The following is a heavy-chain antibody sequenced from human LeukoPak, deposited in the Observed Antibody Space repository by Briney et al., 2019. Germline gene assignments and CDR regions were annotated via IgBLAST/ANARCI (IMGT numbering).Heavy chain of an antibody. D-gene: IGHD3-3*01. CDR1: GYTFTGYY. Sequence: GASVKVSCKASGYTFTGYYMHWVRQAPGQGLEWMGWINPNSGGTNYAQKFQGRVTMTRDTSISTAYMELSRLRSDDTAVYYCARGGPTIFGVVIMPYYYYGMDVRGQGTTVTVSS. CDR2: INPNSGGT. CDR3: ARGGPTIFGVVIMPYYYYGMDV. J-gene: IGHJ6*02. V-gene: IGHV1-2*02.